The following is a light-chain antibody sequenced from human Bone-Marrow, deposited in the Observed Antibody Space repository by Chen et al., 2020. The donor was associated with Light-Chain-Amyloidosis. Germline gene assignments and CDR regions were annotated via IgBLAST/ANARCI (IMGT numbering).Light chain of an antibody. CDR1: QDISSS. CDR3: QQSYSTHT. V-gene: IGKV1-39*01. CDR2: AAS. Sequence: DIQLTQSPSFLSASVGDRVTITCRASQDISSSLAWYQQKPGKAPKLLIYAASSLQSGVPSRFSGSGSGTDFTLTISSLQPEDFATYYCQQSYSTHTFGQGTKLEIK. J-gene: IGKJ2*01.